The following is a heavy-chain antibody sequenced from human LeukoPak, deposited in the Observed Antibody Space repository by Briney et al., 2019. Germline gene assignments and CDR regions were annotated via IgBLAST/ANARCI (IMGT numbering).Heavy chain of an antibody. V-gene: IGHV3-33*01. CDR1: GFVFSDYG. J-gene: IGHJ6*02. D-gene: IGHD1-26*01. Sequence: GRSLRLSCAASGFVFSDYGMHWVRQAPGKGLEWVAVIWFDGSNKYYGDSVKGRFTISRDNSKNTMYLQMDSLRVEDMAVYSCARDIPGPRNYYGMDVWGQGTTVSVSS. CDR3: ARDIPGPRNYYGMDV. CDR2: IWFDGSNK.